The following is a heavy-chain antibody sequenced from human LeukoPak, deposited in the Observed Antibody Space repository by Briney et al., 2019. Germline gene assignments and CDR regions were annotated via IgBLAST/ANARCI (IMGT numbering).Heavy chain of an antibody. J-gene: IGHJ4*02. Sequence: ASVKVSCKVSGYTLTELSMHWVRQAPGKGLQWMGGFDPEDGETIYAQKFQDRVTMTEDTSTDTAYMELSSLRSEDTAVDYCTMYTSCTGGSCNSRPEDTFDHWGQGTLVIVSS. CDR1: GYTLTELS. CDR3: TMYTSCTGGSCNSRPEDTFDH. D-gene: IGHD2-15*01. CDR2: FDPEDGET. V-gene: IGHV1-24*01.